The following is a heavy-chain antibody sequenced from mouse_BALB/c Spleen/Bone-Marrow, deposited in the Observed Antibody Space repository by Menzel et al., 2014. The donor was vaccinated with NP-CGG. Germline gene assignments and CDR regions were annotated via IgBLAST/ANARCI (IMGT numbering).Heavy chain of an antibody. CDR1: GYTFTSYI. CDR2: INPYNDGT. Sequence: EVKLVESGPELVKPGASVKMSCKASGYTFTSYIVHWVKQKPGQGLEWIGYINPYNDGTKYNEKFKGKATLTSDKSSSTAYMELSSLTSEDSAVYYCARRWLPYAMDYWGQGTSVTVSS. V-gene: IGHV1-14*01. D-gene: IGHD2-3*01. J-gene: IGHJ4*01. CDR3: ARRWLPYAMDY.